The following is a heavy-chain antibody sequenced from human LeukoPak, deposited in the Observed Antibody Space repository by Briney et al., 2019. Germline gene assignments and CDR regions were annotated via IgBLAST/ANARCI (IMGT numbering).Heavy chain of an antibody. CDR1: GGSISSYY. J-gene: IGHJ4*02. D-gene: IGHD3-10*01. V-gene: IGHV4-4*09. Sequence: SETLSLTCTVSGGSISSYYWNWIRQPPGKGLEWIGYIYTSGSTNYNPSLESRVTISVDTSKNQFSLKLSSVTAADTAVYYCVRITMVRGVKILDYWGQGTLVTVSS. CDR3: VRITMVRGVKILDY. CDR2: IYTSGST.